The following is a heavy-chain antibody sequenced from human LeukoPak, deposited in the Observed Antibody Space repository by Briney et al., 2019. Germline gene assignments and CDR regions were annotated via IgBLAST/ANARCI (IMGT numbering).Heavy chain of an antibody. Sequence: PSETLSLTCTVSGGSISSGGYYWSWIRQDPGKGLEWIGYIHYSGSTSYNPSLKSRITMSVDTSKNQFSLKVSSVTAVDTAVYYCARGGGPRPFDIWGQGTMVTVSS. CDR1: GGSISSGGYY. CDR3: ARGGGPRPFDI. CDR2: IHYSGST. V-gene: IGHV4-31*03. J-gene: IGHJ3*02.